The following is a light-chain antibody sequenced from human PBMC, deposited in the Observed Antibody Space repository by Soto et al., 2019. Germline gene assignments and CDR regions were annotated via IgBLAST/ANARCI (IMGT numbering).Light chain of an antibody. V-gene: IGLV2-11*01. J-gene: IGLJ1*01. Sequence: QAALTQRRSVSGSPGQSVTIFCTGTSSDVGSYNYVSWYQQHPGKAPKLMIYDVSKRPSGVPDRFSGSKSGNTASLTIFGLQAEDEADYYCCSYAGSNYVFGTGTKVTV. CDR1: SSDVGSYNY. CDR3: CSYAGSNYV. CDR2: DVS.